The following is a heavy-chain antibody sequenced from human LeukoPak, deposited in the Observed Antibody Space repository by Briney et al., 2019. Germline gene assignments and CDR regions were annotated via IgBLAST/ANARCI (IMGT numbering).Heavy chain of an antibody. J-gene: IGHJ4*02. CDR2: IKHNGDDL. V-gene: IGHV3-7*01. CDR3: ARELRTFDS. CDR1: GFTVITND. D-gene: IGHD3-16*01. Sequence: GGSLRLSCAASGFTVITNDMNWVRQAPGKGLEWVANIKHNGDDLNYVDSVEGRFTISRDNAQNSLYLHMTSLRAEDTAVYYCARELRTFDSWGQGTLVTASS.